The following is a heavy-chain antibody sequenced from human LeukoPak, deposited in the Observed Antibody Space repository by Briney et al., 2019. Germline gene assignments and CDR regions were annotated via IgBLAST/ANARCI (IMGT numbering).Heavy chain of an antibody. J-gene: IGHJ5*02. CDR2: ISGSGGST. D-gene: IGHD5-12*01. CDR3: AKGVDIVATIFSGNWFDP. V-gene: IGHV3-23*01. CDR1: GFTLSSYA. Sequence: GGSLRLSCAASGFTLSSYAMSWVRLAPGKGLEWVSAISGSGGSTYYADSAKGRFTISRDNSKNTLYLQMNSLRAEDTAVYYCAKGVDIVATIFSGNWFDPWGQGTLVTVSS.